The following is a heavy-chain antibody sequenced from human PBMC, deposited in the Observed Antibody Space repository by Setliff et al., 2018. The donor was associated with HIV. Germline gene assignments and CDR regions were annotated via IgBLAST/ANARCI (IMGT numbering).Heavy chain of an antibody. CDR1: SGSFSGYR. CDR2: INHRGST. D-gene: IGHD3-22*01. V-gene: IGHV4-34*01. J-gene: IGHJ4*02. Sequence: SSETLSLTCAVYSGSFSGYRWTWIRQPPGKGLKWIGEINHRGSTTYNPSLRSRVTISVDTSKNQFSLKLNSVTAADTAVYYCARGDYYDSTGYEGLDSWGRGTLVTVSS. CDR3: ARGDYYDSTGYEGLDS.